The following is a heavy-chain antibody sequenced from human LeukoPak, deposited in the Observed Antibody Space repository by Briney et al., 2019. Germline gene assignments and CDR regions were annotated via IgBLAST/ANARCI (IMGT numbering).Heavy chain of an antibody. Sequence: ASVKVSCKASGYTFTGYYMHWVRQAPGQGLEWMGWINPNSGGTNYEQKFQGRVTMTRDTSISTAYMELSRLSSDATAVYYCALYDFWSGYYTFDYWGQGTLVTVSS. D-gene: IGHD3-3*01. V-gene: IGHV1-2*02. CDR3: ALYDFWSGYYTFDY. CDR2: INPNSGGT. CDR1: GYTFTGYY. J-gene: IGHJ4*02.